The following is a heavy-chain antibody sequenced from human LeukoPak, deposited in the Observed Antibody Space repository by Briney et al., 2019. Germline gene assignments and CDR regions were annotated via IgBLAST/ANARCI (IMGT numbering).Heavy chain of an antibody. CDR3: ARDGKGSSGRFLEWFIIGDFDY. CDR2: IWYDGSNK. D-gene: IGHD3-3*01. V-gene: IGHV3-33*01. Sequence: PGRSLRLSCAASGFTFSSYGMHWVRQAPGKGLEWVAVIWYDGSNKYYADSVKGRFTISRDNSKNTLYLQMNSLRAEDTAVYYCARDGKGSSGRFLEWFIIGDFDYWGQGTLVTVSS. J-gene: IGHJ4*02. CDR1: GFTFSSYG.